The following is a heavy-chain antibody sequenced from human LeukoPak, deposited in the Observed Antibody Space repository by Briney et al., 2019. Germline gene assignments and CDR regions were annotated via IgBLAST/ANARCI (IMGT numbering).Heavy chain of an antibody. CDR3: ARRYMATSAEDFDY. D-gene: IGHD3-16*02. V-gene: IGHV3-7*01. J-gene: IGHJ4*02. Sequence: GGSLRLSCAASGFSFSNHWMTWVRQAPGKGLEWVANINQEGSEKYYVDSVRGRFTISRDNAKNSLYLQMNSLRAEDTAVYYCARRYMATSAEDFDYWGQGTLVTVSS. CDR1: GFSFSNHW. CDR2: INQEGSEK.